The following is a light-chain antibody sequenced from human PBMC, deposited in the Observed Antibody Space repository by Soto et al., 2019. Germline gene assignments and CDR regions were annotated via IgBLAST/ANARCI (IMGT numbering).Light chain of an antibody. CDR3: ATWDSSLSARV. CDR2: END. CDR1: SSNIGKKY. Sequence: QSVLTQPPSVSAAPGQKVTISCSGSSSNIGKKYVSWYQQLPGTAPKLLIYENDKRPSGIPDRFSGSKSGTSATLGITGLQTGDEADYYCATWDSSLSARVFGGGTQLTVL. J-gene: IGLJ3*02. V-gene: IGLV1-51*02.